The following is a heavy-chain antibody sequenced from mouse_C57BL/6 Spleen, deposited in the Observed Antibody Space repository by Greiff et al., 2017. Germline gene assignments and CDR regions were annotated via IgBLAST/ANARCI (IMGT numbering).Heavy chain of an antibody. J-gene: IGHJ4*01. CDR1: GYTFTSYW. Sequence: QVQLQQPGTELVKPGASVKLSCKASGYTFTSYWMHWVKQRPGQGLEWIGNINPSNGGTNYNEKFKSKATLTVDKSSSTAYMQLGSLTTESSAVYYCARIYYGSSYDARDYWGQGTSVTVSS. D-gene: IGHD1-1*01. V-gene: IGHV1-53*01. CDR3: ARIYYGSSYDARDY. CDR2: INPSNGGT.